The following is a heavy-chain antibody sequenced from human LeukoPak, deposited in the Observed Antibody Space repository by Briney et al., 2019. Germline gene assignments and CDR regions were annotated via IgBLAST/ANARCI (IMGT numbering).Heavy chain of an antibody. V-gene: IGHV3-30*01. CDR1: GFTFSNYA. D-gene: IGHD3-22*01. Sequence: PGGSLRLSCATSGFTFSNYAMRWVRQAPGKGLEWVAVISHDGDDEYYGDSVKGRFTVSRDNSKNSLYLQMNSLRAEDTAMYYCATDHKYYYDSSGYSSFDYWGQGTLVTVSS. J-gene: IGHJ4*02. CDR2: ISHDGDDE. CDR3: ATDHKYYYDSSGYSSFDY.